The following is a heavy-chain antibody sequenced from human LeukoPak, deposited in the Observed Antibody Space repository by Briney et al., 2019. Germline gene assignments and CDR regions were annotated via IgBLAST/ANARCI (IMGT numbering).Heavy chain of an antibody. D-gene: IGHD2-21*02. J-gene: IGHJ6*03. CDR1: GGSISTDY. CDR3: ARGLIPFPRHYYYLDV. CDR2: NYYSGSG. Sequence: SETLSLTCSVSGGSISTDYWSWIRQPPGKGLEWIGYNYYSGSGIYSPSLKSRVTISLDTSKNQFSLKLSSVTAADAAVYYCARGLIPFPRHYYYLDVWGKGTTVIVSS. V-gene: IGHV4-59*01.